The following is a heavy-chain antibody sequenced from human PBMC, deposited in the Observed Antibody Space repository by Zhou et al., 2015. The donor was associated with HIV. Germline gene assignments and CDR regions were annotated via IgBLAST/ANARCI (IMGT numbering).Heavy chain of an antibody. CDR1: GNIFSASF. CDR2: IKANTGGT. V-gene: IGHV1-2*02. J-gene: IGHJ4*01. D-gene: IGHD6-19*01. Sequence: QLVQSGAELKKPGASVKVSCKASGNIFSASFIHWVRQAPGQGPEWLGWIKANTGGTNYAPTFEGRVSVTRDTSINTTYLELNSLRLDDTAIYYCARGVSSGWSHYFDYWGQGTLITVSS. CDR3: ARGVSSGWSHYFDY.